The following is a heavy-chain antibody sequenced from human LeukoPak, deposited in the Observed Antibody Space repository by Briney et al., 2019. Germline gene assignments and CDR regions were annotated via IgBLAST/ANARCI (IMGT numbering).Heavy chain of an antibody. CDR3: ASERYSSSCFDY. V-gene: IGHV3-7*01. D-gene: IGHD6-13*01. J-gene: IGHJ4*02. Sequence: GGSLRLSCAASGFTFSSYWMSWVRQAPGKGLEWVANIKQEGSEKYYVDSVKGRFTISRDNAKNSLYLQMNSLRAEDTAVYYCASERYSSSCFDYWGQGTLVTVSS. CDR1: GFTFSSYW. CDR2: IKQEGSEK.